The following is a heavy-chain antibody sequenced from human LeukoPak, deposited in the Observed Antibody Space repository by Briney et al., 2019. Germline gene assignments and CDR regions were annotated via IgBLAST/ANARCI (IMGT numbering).Heavy chain of an antibody. D-gene: IGHD3-16*02. V-gene: IGHV4-39*07. CDR3: ARAPRTGAWDMITFGGVIVHGDAFDF. CDR2: IYYSGST. Sequence: TSETLSLTCAVSRGSLISTTYYWGWIRQPPGKGLEWIGSIYYSGSTYYNPSLKSRVTVSVDMSKNQFSLQLSSVTAADTVVYYCARAPRTGAWDMITFGGVIVHGDAFDFWGQGTMVTVSS. CDR1: RGSLISTTYY. J-gene: IGHJ3*01.